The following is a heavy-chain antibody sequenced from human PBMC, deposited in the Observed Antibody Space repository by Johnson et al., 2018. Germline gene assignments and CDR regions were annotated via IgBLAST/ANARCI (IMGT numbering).Heavy chain of an antibody. V-gene: IGHV3-33*01. CDR3: ATEYSGNYAFDN. Sequence: QVQLVQAGGGVVQARRSLRLSCAASGFTFKDYGMHWVRQAPGKGLEWVAIIWAHGNREYFADSLKGRFSISRDNSKDTLFLEMNDLRVEDTAVYYCATEYSGNYAFDNWGQGTLVTVSS. D-gene: IGHD4-11*01. J-gene: IGHJ4*02. CDR1: GFTFKDYG. CDR2: IWAHGNRE.